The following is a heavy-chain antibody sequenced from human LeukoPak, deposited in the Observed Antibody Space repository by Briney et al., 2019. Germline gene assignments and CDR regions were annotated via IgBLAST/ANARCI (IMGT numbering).Heavy chain of an antibody. CDR2: IYYSGST. J-gene: IGHJ1*01. Sequence: SETLSLTCAVYGGSFGGYYWSWIRQPPGKGLEWIGYIYYSGSTYYNPSPKSRVTISADTSKNQFSLKLSSVTAADTAVYYCARCSGSYKYFHHWGQGTLVTVSS. CDR3: ARCSGSYKYFHH. CDR1: GGSFGGYY. D-gene: IGHD3-22*01. V-gene: IGHV4-30-4*08.